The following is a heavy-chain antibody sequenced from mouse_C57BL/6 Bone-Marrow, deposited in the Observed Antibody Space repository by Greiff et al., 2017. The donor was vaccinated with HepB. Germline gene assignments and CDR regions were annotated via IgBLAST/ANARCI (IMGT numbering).Heavy chain of an antibody. V-gene: IGHV5-16*01. Sequence: EVKLVESEGGLVQPGSSMKLSCTASGFTFSDYYMAWVRQVPEKGLEWVANINYDGSSTYYLDSLKSRFIISRDNAKNILYLQMSSLKSEDTATYYCARDSIYYGVFDYWGQGTTLTVSS. CDR1: GFTFSDYY. CDR3: ARDSIYYGVFDY. J-gene: IGHJ2*01. CDR2: INYDGSST. D-gene: IGHD2-1*01.